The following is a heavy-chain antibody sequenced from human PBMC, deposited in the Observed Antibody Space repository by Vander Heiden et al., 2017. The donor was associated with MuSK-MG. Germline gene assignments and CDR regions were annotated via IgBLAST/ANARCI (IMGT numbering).Heavy chain of an antibody. V-gene: IGHV3-30*18. CDR1: GFTFSSYD. CDR3: AKEGGGATGNYFDY. D-gene: IGHD1-26*01. Sequence: QVQLVESGGGVVQPGRSLRLSCAASGFTFSSYDMHWVRQAPGKGLEWVALISYDGSNKYYADSVKGRFTISRDNSKNTLYLQMNSLRAEDTAMYYCAKEGGGATGNYFDYWGQGTLVTVSS. CDR2: ISYDGSNK. J-gene: IGHJ4*02.